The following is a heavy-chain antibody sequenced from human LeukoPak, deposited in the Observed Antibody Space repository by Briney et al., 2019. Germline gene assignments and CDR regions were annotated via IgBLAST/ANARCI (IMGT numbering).Heavy chain of an antibody. CDR1: GFTFSSYS. D-gene: IGHD3-10*01. CDR2: ISGSGGST. CDR3: AKTPSTGYFDY. V-gene: IGHV3-23*01. Sequence: GGSLRLSCAASGFTFSSYSMRWVRQAPGKGLEWVSAISGSGGSTYYADSVKSRFTISRDNSKNTLYLQMNSLRAEDTAVYYCAKTPSTGYFDYWGQGTLVTVSS. J-gene: IGHJ4*02.